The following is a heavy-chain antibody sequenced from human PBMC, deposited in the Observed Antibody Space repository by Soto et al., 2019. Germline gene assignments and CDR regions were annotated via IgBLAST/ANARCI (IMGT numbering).Heavy chain of an antibody. Sequence: PGGSLRLSCAASGFTFSSHWMHWVRQPPGKGLEWVARITNNGVSTTYADSVKGRFIISRDNAENTMYLQMSSLSADDTAVYYCVGDTSLSRVDYWGQGTLVTVSS. V-gene: IGHV3-74*03. CDR2: ITNNGVST. J-gene: IGHJ4*02. CDR1: GFTFSSHW. CDR3: VGDTSLSRVDY.